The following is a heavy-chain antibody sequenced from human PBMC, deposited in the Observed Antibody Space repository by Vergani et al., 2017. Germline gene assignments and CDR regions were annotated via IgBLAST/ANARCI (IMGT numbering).Heavy chain of an antibody. CDR2: IASSDTTV. J-gene: IGHJ4*02. D-gene: IGHD3-10*01. CDR1: GFFFSDYY. CDR3: ARYYLDFSGSGSPYYFGH. V-gene: IGHV3-11*04. Sequence: QVQLVESGGGLVKPGGSLRLSCTASGFFFSDYYMSWLRQAPGKGLEWISYIASSDTTVYYADSVKGRFTISRDNAKNSLYLEMNSLRAEDTAVYYCARYYLDFSGSGSPYYFGHWGQGTQVTVSS.